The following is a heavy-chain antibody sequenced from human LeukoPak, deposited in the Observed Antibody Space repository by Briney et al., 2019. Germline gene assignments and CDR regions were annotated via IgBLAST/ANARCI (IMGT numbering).Heavy chain of an antibody. CDR1: GGSISSGGYY. D-gene: IGHD3-10*01. CDR2: IYYSGST. CDR3: AREEIREWFGVA. J-gene: IGHJ6*02. Sequence: SQTLSLTCTVSGGSISSGGYYWSWIRQHPGKGLEWIGYIYYSGSTYYNPSLKSRVTISVDTSKNQFSLKLSSVTAADTAVYYCAREEIREWFGVAWGQGTTVTVSS. V-gene: IGHV4-31*03.